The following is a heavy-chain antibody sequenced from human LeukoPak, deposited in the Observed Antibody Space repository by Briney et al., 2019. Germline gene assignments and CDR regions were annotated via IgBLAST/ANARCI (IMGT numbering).Heavy chain of an antibody. CDR1: GGSFSGYY. Sequence: SETLSLTCAVYGGSFSGYYWSWIRQPPGKGLEWIGEINHSGSTNYNPSLKSRVTISVDTSKNQFSLKLSSVTAADTAVYYCARGPVGYSYGYVYWGQGTLVTVSS. J-gene: IGHJ4*02. CDR3: ARGPVGYSYGYVY. D-gene: IGHD5-18*01. CDR2: INHSGST. V-gene: IGHV4-34*01.